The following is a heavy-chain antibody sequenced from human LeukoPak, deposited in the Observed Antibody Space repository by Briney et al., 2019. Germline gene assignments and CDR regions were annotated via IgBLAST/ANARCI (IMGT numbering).Heavy chain of an antibody. CDR3: AKDQSGSYPGGYFDY. D-gene: IGHD1-26*01. V-gene: IGHV3-23*01. Sequence: GGSLRLSCAASGFTFSSYAMSWVRQAPGKGLEWVSAISGSGGSTYYADSVKGRLTISRDNSKNTLYLQMNSLRAEDTAVYYCAKDQSGSYPGGYFDYWGQGTLVTVSS. CDR1: GFTFSSYA. CDR2: ISGSGGST. J-gene: IGHJ4*02.